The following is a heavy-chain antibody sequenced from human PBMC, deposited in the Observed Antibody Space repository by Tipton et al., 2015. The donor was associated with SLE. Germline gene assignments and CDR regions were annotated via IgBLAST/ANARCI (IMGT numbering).Heavy chain of an antibody. CDR1: DFSFRRSW. D-gene: IGHD6-19*01. V-gene: IGHV3-7*01. CDR2: IKPDGGEI. CDR3: ARDASGWSST. J-gene: IGHJ5*02. Sequence: GSLRLSCAAYDFSFRRSWMSWFRPAPGKGLEWGINIKPDGGEIYSVDSVKGRFTISRDNAKKSLYLQMNSLRVEDTAVYYCARDASGWSSTWGQGTLVTVSS.